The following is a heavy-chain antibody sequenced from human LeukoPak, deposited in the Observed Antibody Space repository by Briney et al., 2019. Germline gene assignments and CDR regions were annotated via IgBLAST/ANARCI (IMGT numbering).Heavy chain of an antibody. D-gene: IGHD6-6*01. J-gene: IGHJ4*02. V-gene: IGHV3-74*01. CDR2: ISSDGIST. CDR3: ARDPRSSSSY. CDR1: GFTFSSYW. Sequence: GGSLRLSCAASGFTFSSYWMYWVRQAPGKGLVWVSRISSDGISTYYADSVKGRFTISRDNAKNTLYLQMSSLRAEDTAVYYCARDPRSSSSYWGQGTLVTVSS.